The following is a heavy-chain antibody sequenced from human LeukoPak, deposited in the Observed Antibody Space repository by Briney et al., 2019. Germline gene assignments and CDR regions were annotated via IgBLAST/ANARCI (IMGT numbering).Heavy chain of an antibody. CDR3: AKARSSWAGYFDS. V-gene: IGHV3-23*01. CDR1: GFMFNMYA. D-gene: IGHD2-15*01. J-gene: IGHJ4*02. CDR2: ITTRGGNT. Sequence: GGSLGLSCAASGFMFNMYALTWVRQAPGKGLEWVSGITTRGGNTYYADSVKGRFTISRDNSHNTLYLHMNNLRAEDTAIYYCAKARSSWAGYFDSWGQGTLVTVSS.